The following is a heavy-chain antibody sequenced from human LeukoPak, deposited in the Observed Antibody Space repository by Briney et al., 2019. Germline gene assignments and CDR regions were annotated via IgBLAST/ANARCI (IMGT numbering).Heavy chain of an antibody. Sequence: SETLSLTCTVSGGSISSSSYYWGWIRQRPGKGLEWIGSIYYSGSTYYNPSLKSRVTISVDTSKNQFSLKLSSVTAADTAVYYCARRRRYDILTGYSSFDYWGQGTLVTVSS. CDR2: IYYSGST. V-gene: IGHV4-39*01. CDR1: GGSISSSSYY. D-gene: IGHD3-9*01. J-gene: IGHJ4*02. CDR3: ARRRRYDILTGYSSFDY.